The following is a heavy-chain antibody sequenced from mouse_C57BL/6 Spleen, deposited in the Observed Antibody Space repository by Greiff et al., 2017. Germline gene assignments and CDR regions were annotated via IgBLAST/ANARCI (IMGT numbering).Heavy chain of an antibody. CDR3: ARRPTAQAKGGFAY. J-gene: IGHJ3*01. CDR1: GYTFTDYY. V-gene: IGHV1-26*01. CDR2: INPNNGGT. D-gene: IGHD3-2*02. Sequence: EVQLQQSGPELVKPGASVKISCKASGYTFTDYYMNWVKQSHGKSLEWIGDINPNNGGTSYNQKFKGKATLTVDKSSSTAYMELRSLTSADSAVYYCARRPTAQAKGGFAYWGQGTLVTVSA.